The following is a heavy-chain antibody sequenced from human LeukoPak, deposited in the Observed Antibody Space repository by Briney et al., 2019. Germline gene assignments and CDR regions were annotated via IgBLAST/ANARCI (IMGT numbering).Heavy chain of an antibody. V-gene: IGHV4-61*08. D-gene: IGHD6-13*01. Sequence: SETLSLTCTVSGDSISSGDYYWSWIRQPPGKGLEWIGYIYYSGSTNYNPSLKSRVTISVDTSKNQFSLKLSSVTAADTAVYYCARVEAAAGTFLGYYYYYMDVWGKGTTVTISS. CDR2: IYYSGST. J-gene: IGHJ6*03. CDR3: ARVEAAAGTFLGYYYYYMDV. CDR1: GDSISSGDYY.